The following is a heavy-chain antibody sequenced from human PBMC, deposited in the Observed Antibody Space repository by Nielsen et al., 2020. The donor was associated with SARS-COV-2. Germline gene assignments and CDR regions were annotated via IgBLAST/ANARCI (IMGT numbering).Heavy chain of an antibody. D-gene: IGHD3-22*01. CDR1: GGSISSGGYY. CDR2: IYYSGST. CDR3: ARAFSSWIVVVINAFDI. Sequence: SETLSLTCTVSGGSISSGGYYWSWIRQHPGKGLEWIGYIYYSGSTYYNPSLKSRVTISVDTSKNQFSLKLSPVTAADTAVYYCARAFSSWIVVVINAFDIWGQGTIVTVSS. J-gene: IGHJ3*02. V-gene: IGHV4-31*03.